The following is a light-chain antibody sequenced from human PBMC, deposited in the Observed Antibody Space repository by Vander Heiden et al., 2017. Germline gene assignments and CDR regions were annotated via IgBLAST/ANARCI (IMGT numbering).Light chain of an antibody. Sequence: QSVLPQPPSVSAAPGQQVTISCSGSSSNIGNNYVSWYQQLPGTAPKLLIYENNKRPSGIPDRFSGSQSGTSATLGITGLQTGDEADYYCGAWDASLSAVLFGGGTKLTVL. CDR3: GAWDASLSAVL. CDR1: SSNIGNNY. V-gene: IGLV1-51*02. J-gene: IGLJ2*01. CDR2: ENN.